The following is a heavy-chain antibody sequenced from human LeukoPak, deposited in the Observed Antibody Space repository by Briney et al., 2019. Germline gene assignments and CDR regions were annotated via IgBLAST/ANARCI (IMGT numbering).Heavy chain of an antibody. CDR2: INQDASEI. CDR1: GFTFSTYW. V-gene: IGHV3-7*01. D-gene: IGHD2-21*02. J-gene: IGHJ4*02. Sequence: SGGSLRLSCAASGFTFSTYWMIWYRQAPGKGLEWVGNINQDASEINYVDSVRGRFTISRDNAKNSLHLQMNSLRAEDTAVYYCATDRDNSDWQKRFDSWGQGTLVTVSS. CDR3: ATDRDNSDWQKRFDS.